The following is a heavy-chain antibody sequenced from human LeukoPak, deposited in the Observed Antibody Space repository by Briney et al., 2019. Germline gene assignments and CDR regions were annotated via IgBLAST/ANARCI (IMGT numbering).Heavy chain of an antibody. D-gene: IGHD2-15*01. V-gene: IGHV3-74*01. CDR3: ARESYCSGGSCYSGRAFDI. J-gene: IGHJ3*02. CDR2: INTDGSST. CDR1: GFTFSSYA. Sequence: PGRSLRLSCAASGFTFSSYAMSWVRQAPGKGLEWVSRINTDGSSTTYADSVKGRFTISRDSAKNTLYLQMNSLRAEDTAVYYCARESYCSGGSCYSGRAFDIWGQGTMVTVSS.